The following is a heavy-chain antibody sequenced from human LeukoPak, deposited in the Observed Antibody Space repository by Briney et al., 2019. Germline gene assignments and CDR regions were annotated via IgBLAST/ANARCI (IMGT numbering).Heavy chain of an antibody. Sequence: SETLSLTCAVSSGALSPYYWGWIRQRAGKGLERIGRIYSRVRTTYTPSLNSRVTMSVGTSKNQFSLKLTSVTAAHTAVYDCARSTHSRSYAVFDFWGQGTLVTVSS. D-gene: IGHD3-10*01. CDR3: ARSTHSRSYAVFDF. CDR2: IYSRVRT. V-gene: IGHV4-4*07. CDR1: SGALSPYY. J-gene: IGHJ4*02.